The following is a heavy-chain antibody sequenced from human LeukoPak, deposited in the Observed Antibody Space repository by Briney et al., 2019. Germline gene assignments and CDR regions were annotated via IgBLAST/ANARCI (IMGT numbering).Heavy chain of an antibody. J-gene: IGHJ4*02. CDR1: GGSISSYY. CDR3: ARQGVRGVPDY. D-gene: IGHD3-10*01. CDR2: IYYSGST. Sequence: TSETLSLTCTVSGGSISSYYWSWIRQPPGKGLERIGYIYYSGSTNYNPSLKSRVTISVDTSKNQFSLKLSSVTAADTAVYYCARQGVRGVPDYWGQGTLVTVSS. V-gene: IGHV4-59*08.